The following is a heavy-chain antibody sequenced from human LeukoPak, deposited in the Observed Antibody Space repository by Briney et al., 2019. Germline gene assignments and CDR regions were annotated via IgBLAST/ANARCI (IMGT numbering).Heavy chain of an antibody. CDR2: IYYSGKT. J-gene: IGHJ4*02. CDR3: ARQIARLYPYSSNFGY. Sequence: PSETLSLTCTVSGGSFNSSGYYWGRIRPPTGKGLEWIGSIYYSGKTYDNPFLKSRVTLSVATSRNQFSLRLSSVTAADTAVYSCARQIARLYPYSSNFGYWGQGTLVTVSS. CDR1: GGSFNSSGYY. V-gene: IGHV4-39*01. D-gene: IGHD6-13*01.